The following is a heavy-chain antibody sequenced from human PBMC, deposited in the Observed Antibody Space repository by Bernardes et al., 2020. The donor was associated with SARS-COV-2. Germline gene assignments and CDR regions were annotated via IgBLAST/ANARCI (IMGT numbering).Heavy chain of an antibody. CDR2: SGGDGGT. Sequence: GSLRLSCAASGFAFSSNGMSWVRQAPGKGLEWVSSSGGDGGTHYADSVRGRFTISRDTSKNTLFLQMNSLRGEDTAVYYCAKDLFWWSAADFWGQGTVVTVSS. J-gene: IGHJ4*02. V-gene: IGHV3-23*01. CDR1: GFAFSSNG. D-gene: IGHD2-21*01. CDR3: AKDLFWWSAADF.